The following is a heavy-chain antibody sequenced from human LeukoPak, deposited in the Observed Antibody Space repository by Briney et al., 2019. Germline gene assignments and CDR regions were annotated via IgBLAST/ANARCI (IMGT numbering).Heavy chain of an antibody. CDR1: GVSMSPYY. Sequence: PSETLSLTCTVSGVSMSPYYWSWIRQPPGKGLEWIAYISHSGSTKYNPSLQSRVIISVDTSKNHFSLKLSSVTTADTAVYYCARGGYYYMDVWGKGTTVTVSS. CDR2: ISHSGST. J-gene: IGHJ6*03. V-gene: IGHV4-59*01. CDR3: ARGGYYYMDV.